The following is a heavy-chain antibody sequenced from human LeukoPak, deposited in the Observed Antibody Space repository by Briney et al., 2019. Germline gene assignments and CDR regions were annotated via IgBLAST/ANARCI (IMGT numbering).Heavy chain of an antibody. J-gene: IGHJ5*02. D-gene: IGHD3-3*01. CDR2: IRYDGTNE. V-gene: IGHV3-30*02. CDR1: GFTFSSYG. CDR3: AKEGRFLEWLLSGDNWFDP. Sequence: GGSLRLSCAAPGFTFSSYGMHWVRQAPGKGLEWVTFIRYDGTNEYYADSVRGRFTISRDNSKNTLYLQMNSLRAEDTAVYYCAKEGRFLEWLLSGDNWFDPWGQGTLVTVSS.